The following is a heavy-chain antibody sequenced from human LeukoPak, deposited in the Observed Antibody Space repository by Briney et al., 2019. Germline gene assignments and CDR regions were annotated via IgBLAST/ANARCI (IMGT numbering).Heavy chain of an antibody. CDR3: ARGNYFDF. CDR1: GFSVSYYN. V-gene: IGHV3-69-1*01. J-gene: IGHJ4*02. CDR2: VSSTGHI. Sequence: GGSLRLSCAASGFSVSYYNMDWVRQAPGKGLEWVSSVSSTGHIYYADSVKGRFTVSRDNAKNSLSLEMDSLRAEDTAVYYCARGNYFDFWGQGTLVTVSS.